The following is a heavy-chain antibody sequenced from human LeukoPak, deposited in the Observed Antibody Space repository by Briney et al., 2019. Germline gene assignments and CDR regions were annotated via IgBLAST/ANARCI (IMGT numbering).Heavy chain of an antibody. CDR2: ISAYNGNT. CDR3: ARARASAYALGDNYFDY. D-gene: IGHD2-2*01. CDR1: GYTFTSYG. J-gene: IGHJ4*02. V-gene: IGHV1-18*01. Sequence: GASVKVSCKASGYTFTSYGISWVRQAPGQGLEWMGWISAYNGNTNYAQKLQGRVTMTTDTSTSTAYMELRSLRSDDTAVYYCARARASAYALGDNYFDYWGQGTLVTVSS.